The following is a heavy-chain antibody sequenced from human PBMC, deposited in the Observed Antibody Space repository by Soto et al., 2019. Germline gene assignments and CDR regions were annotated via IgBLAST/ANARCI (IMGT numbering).Heavy chain of an antibody. V-gene: IGHV3-33*01. J-gene: IGHJ6*02. CDR2: IWYDGSNK. Sequence: AGGSLRLSCAASGFTFSSYGMHWVRQAPGKGLEWVAVIWYDGSNKYYADSVKGRFTISRDNSKNTLYLQMNSLRAEDTAVYYCARGKLGIYYYYGMDVWGQGTTVTVSS. CDR3: ARGKLGIYYYYGMDV. D-gene: IGHD7-27*01. CDR1: GFTFSSYG.